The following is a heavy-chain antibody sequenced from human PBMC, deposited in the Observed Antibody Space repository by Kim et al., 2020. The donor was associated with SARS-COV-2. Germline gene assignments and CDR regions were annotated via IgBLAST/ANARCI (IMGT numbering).Heavy chain of an antibody. V-gene: IGHV3-7*04. Sequence: GGSLRLSCAASGFTFSDFWMNWVRQAPGKGLEWVVNIKQDGSEKSYVGSVRGRFTVSRDNGKNSLYLQMNSLRAEDTAVYYCARDRPGGNTMDVWGPGTTVIVSS. D-gene: IGHD2-15*01. CDR3: ARDRPGGNTMDV. CDR2: IKQDGSEK. CDR1: GFTFSDFW. J-gene: IGHJ6*02.